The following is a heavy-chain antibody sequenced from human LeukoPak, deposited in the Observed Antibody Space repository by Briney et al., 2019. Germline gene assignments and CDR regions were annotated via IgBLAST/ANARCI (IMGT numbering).Heavy chain of an antibody. CDR3: ARDHSSGWYSDYFDY. Sequence: GGSLRLSCAASGFTFSSYGMHWVRQAPGKGLEWVAVIWYDGSNKYYADSVKGRLTISRDNSKNTLYLQMNSLRAEDTAVYYCARDHSSGWYSDYFDYWGQGTLVTVSS. V-gene: IGHV3-33*01. D-gene: IGHD6-19*01. J-gene: IGHJ4*02. CDR2: IWYDGSNK. CDR1: GFTFSSYG.